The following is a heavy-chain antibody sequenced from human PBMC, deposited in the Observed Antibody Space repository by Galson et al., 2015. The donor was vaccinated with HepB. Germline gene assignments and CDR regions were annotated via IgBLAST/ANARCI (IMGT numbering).Heavy chain of an antibody. CDR3: ARASMVRGVITSYSYYYGMDV. J-gene: IGHJ6*02. Sequence: SLRLSCAASGFTFSNFAIHWVRQAPGKGLEWVAVISYDGSNKYYADSVRGRFTISRDNSKNTLYLQMNSLRGEDTAVYYCARASMVRGVITSYSYYYGMDVWGQGTTVTVSS. D-gene: IGHD3-10*01. CDR2: ISYDGSNK. V-gene: IGHV3-30*04. CDR1: GFTFSNFA.